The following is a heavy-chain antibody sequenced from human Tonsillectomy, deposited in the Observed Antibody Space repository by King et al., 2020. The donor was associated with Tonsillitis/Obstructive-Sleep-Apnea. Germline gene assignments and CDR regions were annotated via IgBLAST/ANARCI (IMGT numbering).Heavy chain of an antibody. CDR3: TIGYCTNGVCYSPDY. D-gene: IGHD2-8*01. J-gene: IGHJ4*02. CDR2: IKSKTDGGTT. CDR1: GFTFSNAW. V-gene: IGHV3-15*01. Sequence: VQLVESGGGLVKPGGSLRLSCAASGFTFSNAWMSWVRQAPGKGLEWVGRIKSKTDGGTTDYAAPVKGRFTISRDDSKNTLYLQMNSLKTEDTAVYYCTIGYCTNGVCYSPDYWGQGTLVTVSS.